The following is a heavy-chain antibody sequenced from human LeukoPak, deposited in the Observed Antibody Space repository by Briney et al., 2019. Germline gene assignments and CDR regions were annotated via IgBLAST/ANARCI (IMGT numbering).Heavy chain of an antibody. J-gene: IGHJ4*02. CDR2: IHSYEGF. CDR3: AGLSQSTSWYDDY. Sequence: PSETLSLTCSVSGGSISSYYWCWIRQPAGKGLEWIGRIHSYEGFNYNPSLRSRVTMSVDTSKNQFSLKLSSVTAADTAVYYCAGLSQSTSWYDDYWGQGTLVTVSS. V-gene: IGHV4-4*07. D-gene: IGHD6-13*01. CDR1: GGSISSYY.